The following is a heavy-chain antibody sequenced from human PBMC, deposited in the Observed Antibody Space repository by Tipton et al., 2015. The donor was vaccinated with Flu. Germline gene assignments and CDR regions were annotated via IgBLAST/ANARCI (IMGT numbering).Heavy chain of an antibody. CDR2: ISGSGGST. CDR3: ARAYSDLSPAAIGWFDP. Sequence: SLRLSCAASGFTFSSYAMSWVRQAPGKGLEWVSAISGSGGSTYYADSVKGRFTISRDNSKNTLYLQMNSLRAEDTAVYYCARAYSDLSPAAIGWFDPWGQGTLVTVSS. CDR1: GFTFSSYA. J-gene: IGHJ5*02. V-gene: IGHV3-23*01. D-gene: IGHD2-2*01.